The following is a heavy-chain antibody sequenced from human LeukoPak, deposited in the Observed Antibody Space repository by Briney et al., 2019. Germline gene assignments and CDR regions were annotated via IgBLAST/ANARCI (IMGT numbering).Heavy chain of an antibody. CDR3: ARTILWFGESLNWFDP. D-gene: IGHD3-10*01. CDR1: GYSISSGYY. Sequence: SETLSLTCTVSGYSISSGYYWGWIRQPPGKGLEWIGSIYHSGSTYYNPSLKSRVTISVDTSKNQFSLKLSSVTAADTAVYYCARTILWFGESLNWFDPWGQGTLVTVSS. CDR2: IYHSGST. J-gene: IGHJ5*02. V-gene: IGHV4-38-2*02.